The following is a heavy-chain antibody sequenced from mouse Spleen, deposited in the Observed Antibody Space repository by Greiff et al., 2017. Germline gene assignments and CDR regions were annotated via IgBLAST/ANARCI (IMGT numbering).Heavy chain of an antibody. J-gene: IGHJ4*01. CDR3: ARGRGAMDY. CDR1: GYTFTSYW. Sequence: VQLQESGAELVKPGASVKLSCKASGYTFTSYWMQWVKQRPGQGLEWIGEIDPSDSYTNYNQKFKGKATLTVDTSSSTAYMQLSSLTSEDSAVYYCARGRGAMDYWGQGTSVTVSS. CDR2: IDPSDSYT. V-gene: IGHV1-50*01.